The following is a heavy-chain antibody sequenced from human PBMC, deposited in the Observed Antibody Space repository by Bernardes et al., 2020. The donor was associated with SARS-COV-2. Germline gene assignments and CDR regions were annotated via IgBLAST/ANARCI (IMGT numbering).Heavy chain of an antibody. Sequence: ASVKVSCKVSGYNLTELSMHWVRQAPGKGLEWMGGFDPEDGETIYAQKFQGRVTMTEDTSTDTAYMELSSLRSEDTAVYYCATSHPFDPPGNWFDPWGQGTLVTVSS. CDR3: ATSHPFDPPGNWFDP. J-gene: IGHJ5*02. CDR2: FDPEDGET. CDR1: GYNLTELS. V-gene: IGHV1-24*01.